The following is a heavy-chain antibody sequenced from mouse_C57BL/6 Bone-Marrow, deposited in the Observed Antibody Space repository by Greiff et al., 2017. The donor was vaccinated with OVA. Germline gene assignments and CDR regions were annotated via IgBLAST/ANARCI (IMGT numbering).Heavy chain of an antibody. CDR1: GYTFTSYG. CDR3: ASDLDYDGSSEDWYFDV. D-gene: IGHD1-1*01. J-gene: IGHJ1*03. V-gene: IGHV1-58*01. Sequence: VQLQQSGAELVRPGSSVKMSCKTSGYTFTSYGINWVKQRPGQGLEWIGYIYIGNGYTEYNEKFKGKATLTSDTSSSTAYMQLSSLTSEDSAIYSCASDLDYDGSSEDWYFDVWGTGTTVTVSS. CDR2: IYIGNGYT.